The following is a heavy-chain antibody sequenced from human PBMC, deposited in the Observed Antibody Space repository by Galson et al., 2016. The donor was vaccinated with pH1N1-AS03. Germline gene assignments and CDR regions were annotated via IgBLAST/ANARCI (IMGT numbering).Heavy chain of an antibody. CDR3: ATGVASVTGSGALGY. CDR1: GFTFSDYY. J-gene: IGHJ4*02. D-gene: IGHD3-10*01. Sequence: LRLSCAASGFTFSDYYMSWIRQAPGKGLEWVSYISSSGNIIQYADSVRGRFTISRDSATDSVHLRMDNLRIEDTAVYYCATGVASVTGSGALGYWSQGMLVAVSS. CDR2: ISSSGNII. V-gene: IGHV3-11*04.